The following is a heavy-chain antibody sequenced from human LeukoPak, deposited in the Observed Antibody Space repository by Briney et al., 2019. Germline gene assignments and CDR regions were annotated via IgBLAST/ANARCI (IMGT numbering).Heavy chain of an antibody. Sequence: SETLSLTCTVSGSISSYYWSWIRQPPGKGLEWIGYIYTSGSTNYNLSLKSRVTISVDTSKNQFSLDLSSVTAADTAVYYCARQKCTSTSCLTKNAFDIWGQGTMVTVSS. J-gene: IGHJ3*02. V-gene: IGHV4-4*09. D-gene: IGHD2-2*01. CDR2: IYTSGST. CDR1: GSISSYY. CDR3: ARQKCTSTSCLTKNAFDI.